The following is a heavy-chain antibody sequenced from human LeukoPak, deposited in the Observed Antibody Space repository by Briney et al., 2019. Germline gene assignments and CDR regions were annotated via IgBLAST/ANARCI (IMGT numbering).Heavy chain of an antibody. CDR2: ISVSGGST. Sequence: GGSLRLSCAASGFTFSSYAMSWVRQAPGKGLEWGSAISVSGGSTYYADSVKGRFTISRDNSKNTLYLQMNSLRAEDTTVYYCAKDRSRSGWFLNWFDPWGQGTLVTVSS. J-gene: IGHJ5*02. D-gene: IGHD6-19*01. CDR3: AKDRSRSGWFLNWFDP. V-gene: IGHV3-23*01. CDR1: GFTFSSYA.